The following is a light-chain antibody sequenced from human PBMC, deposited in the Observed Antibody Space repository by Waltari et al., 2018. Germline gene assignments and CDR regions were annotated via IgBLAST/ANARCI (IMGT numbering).Light chain of an antibody. J-gene: IGKJ2*01. CDR3: QQRSNWLYT. V-gene: IGKV3-11*01. CDR1: QSVSSY. CDR2: DAF. Sequence: EIVLTQSPATLSLSPGDRATLSCRASQSVSSYLAWYQQKPGQSPRLLIYDAFNRATGIPARFSGSGSGTDFSLTISSLEPEDFAVYYCQQRSNWLYTFGQGTKLEIK.